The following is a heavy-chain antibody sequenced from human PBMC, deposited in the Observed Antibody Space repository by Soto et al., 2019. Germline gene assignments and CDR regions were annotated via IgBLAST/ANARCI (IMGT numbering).Heavy chain of an antibody. D-gene: IGHD3-16*01. CDR1: GFTFSSYA. CDR2: ISGSGGST. Sequence: GGSLRLSCAASGFTFSSYAMSWVRQAPGKGLEWVSAISGSGGSTYYADSVKGRFTISRDNSKNTLYLQMNSLRAEDTAVYYCAKWGGGPLAMIPSYFDYWGQGTLVTVSS. J-gene: IGHJ4*02. CDR3: AKWGGGPLAMIPSYFDY. V-gene: IGHV3-23*01.